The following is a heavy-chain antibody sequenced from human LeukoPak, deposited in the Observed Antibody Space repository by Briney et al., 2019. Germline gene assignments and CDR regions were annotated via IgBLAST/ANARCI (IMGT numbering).Heavy chain of an antibody. Sequence: ASVKVSCKVSGYTLTELSMHWVRQATGQGLEWMGWMNPNSGNTGYAQKFQGRVTMTRNTSISTAYMELSSLRSEDTAVYYCARDDILDAFDIWGQGTMVTVSS. V-gene: IGHV1-8*01. CDR1: GYTLTELS. J-gene: IGHJ3*02. D-gene: IGHD3-9*01. CDR2: MNPNSGNT. CDR3: ARDDILDAFDI.